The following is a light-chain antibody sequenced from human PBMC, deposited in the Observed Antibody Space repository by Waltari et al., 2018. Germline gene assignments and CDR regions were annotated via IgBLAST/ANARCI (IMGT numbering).Light chain of an antibody. CDR3: HVWDSSSDHHV. V-gene: IGLV3-21*02. CDR1: NSGRTY. Sequence: SYVLTQPPSVSVAPGQTARITCRGSNSGRTYLPWDQQRPGQAPVLVVYDDSDRPSVFPERFSGANSGNTATLTISRVEVGDEADYYCHVWDSSSDHHVFGGGTKLTVL. CDR2: DDS. J-gene: IGLJ3*02.